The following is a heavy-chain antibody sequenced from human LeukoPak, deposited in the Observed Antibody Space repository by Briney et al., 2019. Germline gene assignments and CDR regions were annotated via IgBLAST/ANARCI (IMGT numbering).Heavy chain of an antibody. D-gene: IGHD5-18*01. CDR2: INPNSGGT. V-gene: IGHV1-2*02. CDR3: AKLDTAMVGNFDY. J-gene: IGHJ4*02. CDR1: GYTFTGYY. Sequence: ASVKVSCKASGYTFTGYYIHWVRQAPGQGLEWMGWINPNSGGTNYAQKFQGRVTMTRDTSISTAYMELSRLRSDDTAVYYCAKLDTAMVGNFDYWGQGTLVTVSS.